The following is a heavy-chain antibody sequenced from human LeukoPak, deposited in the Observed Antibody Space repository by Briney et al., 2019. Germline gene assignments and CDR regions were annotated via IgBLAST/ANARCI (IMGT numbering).Heavy chain of an antibody. V-gene: IGHV1-18*01. J-gene: IGHJ4*02. Sequence: ASVKVSCKASGYTFTSYGISWVRQAPGQRLEWMGWISAYNGNTNYAQKLQARVTMTTDTFTSTAYMELSSLRPNHTSVYYCARSPYYCDSSRHGFDYWGQGTLITVS. D-gene: IGHD3-22*01. CDR2: ISAYNGNT. CDR1: GYTFTSYG. CDR3: ARSPYYCDSSRHGFDY.